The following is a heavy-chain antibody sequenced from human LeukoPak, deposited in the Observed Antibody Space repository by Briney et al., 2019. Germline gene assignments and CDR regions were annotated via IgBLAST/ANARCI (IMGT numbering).Heavy chain of an antibody. V-gene: IGHV3-48*01. D-gene: IGHD1-14*01. Sequence: GGSLRLSCAASGFTFSTYIMNCVRQAPGKGLEWVSYISSSSGPIYYAASVKGRFTISRDNAKNSLYLQMNSLRAEDTGVYYCARQEPGFDIWGQGTMVNVSS. CDR3: ARQEPGFDI. CDR1: GFTFSTYI. J-gene: IGHJ3*02. CDR2: ISSSSGPI.